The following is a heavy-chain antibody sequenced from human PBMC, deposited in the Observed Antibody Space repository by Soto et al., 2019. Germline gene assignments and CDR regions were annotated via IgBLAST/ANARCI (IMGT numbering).Heavy chain of an antibody. CDR3: ERKREYQLYGGYYYYGMDV. CDR2: IIPIFGTA. Sequence: ASLKVSCKASGGTFSSYAISWVRQAPGQGLEWMGGIIPIFGTANYAQKFQGRVTITADESTSTAYMELSSLRSEDTAVYYCERKREYQLYGGYYYYGMDVWAQGNKVTVSS. J-gene: IGHJ6*02. D-gene: IGHD2-2*01. CDR1: GGTFSSYA. V-gene: IGHV1-69*13.